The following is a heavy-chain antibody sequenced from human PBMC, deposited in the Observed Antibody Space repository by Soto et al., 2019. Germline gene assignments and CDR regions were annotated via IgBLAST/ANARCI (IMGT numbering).Heavy chain of an antibody. J-gene: IGHJ4*02. V-gene: IGHV1-18*01. CDR3: AIDRNTVPARGATHY. D-gene: IGHD2-21*02. CDR1: GHTFTSHG. CDR2: ISAYNGNT. Sequence: ASVKVSCKASGHTFTSHGITWVRQAPGQGLEWMGWISAYNGNTNYAQKLQGRVTVTTDTSTSTAYMELRSLRSDDTAVYYCAIDRNTVPARGATHYWGQGTLVTGSS.